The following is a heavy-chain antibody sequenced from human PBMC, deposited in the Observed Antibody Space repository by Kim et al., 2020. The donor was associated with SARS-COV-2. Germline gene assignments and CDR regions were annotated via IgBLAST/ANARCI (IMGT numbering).Heavy chain of an antibody. CDR3: ATLYYWDAFDI. V-gene: IGHV3-30*02. CDR2: K. J-gene: IGHJ3*02. Sequence: KYYADSVKGRFTISRDNSKNTLYLQMNSLRAEDTAVYYCATLYYWDAFDIWGQGTMVTVSS. D-gene: IGHD3-10*01.